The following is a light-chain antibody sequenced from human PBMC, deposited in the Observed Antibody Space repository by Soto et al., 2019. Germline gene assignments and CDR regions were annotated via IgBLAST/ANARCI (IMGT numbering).Light chain of an antibody. CDR2: DDS. V-gene: IGLV3-21*02. CDR1: NIGSKS. Sequence: SYELTQPTSVSVAPGQTARITCGGDNIGSKSVHWYQQRPGQAPVLVVYDDSDRPSGIPERVSGSNSGNTATLTISRVEAGDEAEYYCQMWDSDSDHVVFGGGTKLTVL. J-gene: IGLJ2*01. CDR3: QMWDSDSDHVV.